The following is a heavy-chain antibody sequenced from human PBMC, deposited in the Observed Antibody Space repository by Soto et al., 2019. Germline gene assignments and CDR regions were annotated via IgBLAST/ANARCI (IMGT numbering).Heavy chain of an antibody. D-gene: IGHD3-22*01. CDR1: GGSISSYY. CDR2: IYTSGST. J-gene: IGHJ5*02. CDR3: ARSYYYDSSGYYLDSFDT. Sequence: SETLSLTCTVSGGSISSYYWSWIRQPAGKGLEWIGRIYTSGSTNYNPSLKSRVTMSVDTSKNQFSLKLSSVTAADTAVYYCARSYYYDSSGYYLDSFDTWGQGTLVT. V-gene: IGHV4-4*07.